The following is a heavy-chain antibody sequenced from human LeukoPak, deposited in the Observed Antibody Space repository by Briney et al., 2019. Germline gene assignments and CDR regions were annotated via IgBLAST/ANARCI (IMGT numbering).Heavy chain of an antibody. CDR3: ARERLSLVNYYGMDV. V-gene: IGHV3-33*01. CDR1: GFTFSSYG. D-gene: IGHD2/OR15-2a*01. J-gene: IGHJ6*02. Sequence: GGSLRLSCAASGFTFSSYGMHWVRQAPGKGLEWVAVIWYDGSNKYYADSVKGRFTISRDNSENTLYLQMNSLRAENTAVYYCARERLSLVNYYGMDVWGQGTTVTVSS. CDR2: IWYDGSNK.